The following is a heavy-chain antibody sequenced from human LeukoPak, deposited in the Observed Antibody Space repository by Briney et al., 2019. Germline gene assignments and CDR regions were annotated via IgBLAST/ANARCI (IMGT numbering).Heavy chain of an antibody. D-gene: IGHD3-3*01. CDR3: ARTITKRITIFGVVTLPYFDY. J-gene: IGHJ4*02. CDR2: ISGSGGST. V-gene: IGHV3-23*01. Sequence: GGSLRLSCAASGFSFSSYGMSWVRQPPGKGLEWVSAISGSGGSTYYADSVQGRFTISRDNAKNSLYLQMNSLRAEDTALYSCARTITKRITIFGVVTLPYFDYWGQGTLVTVSS. CDR1: GFSFSSYG.